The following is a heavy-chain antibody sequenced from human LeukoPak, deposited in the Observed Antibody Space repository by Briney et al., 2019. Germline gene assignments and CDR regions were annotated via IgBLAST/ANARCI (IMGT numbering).Heavy chain of an antibody. J-gene: IGHJ4*02. V-gene: IGHV3-23*05. CDR1: GFIFSNSA. D-gene: IGHD3-10*01. CDR2: INTGSSHI. CDR3: AKREGSYFDY. Sequence: PGGSLRLSCAASGFIFSNSAMNWVRQAPGKGLEWVSSINTGSSHIYYADSVKGRFTISRDNSKNTLYLQMNSLRAEDTAVYYCAKREGSYFDYWGQGTLVTVSS.